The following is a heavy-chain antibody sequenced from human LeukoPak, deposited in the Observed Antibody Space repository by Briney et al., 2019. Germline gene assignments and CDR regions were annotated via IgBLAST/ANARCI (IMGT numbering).Heavy chain of an antibody. Sequence: SETLSLTCTVSGGSISSYYWSWIRQPPGKGLEWIGSIYYGGSTYYNPSLKSRVTISVDMSKNQFSLNLSSVTAADTAVYSCARDRQSSSWYPTYYFDYWGQGALVTVSS. CDR1: GGSISSYY. J-gene: IGHJ4*02. CDR2: IYYGGST. CDR3: ARDRQSSSWYPTYYFDY. D-gene: IGHD6-13*01. V-gene: IGHV4-59*12.